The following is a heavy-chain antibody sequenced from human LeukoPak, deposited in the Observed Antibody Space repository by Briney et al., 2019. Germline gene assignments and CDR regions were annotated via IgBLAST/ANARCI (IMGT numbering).Heavy chain of an antibody. CDR2: IYYSGST. J-gene: IGHJ4*02. V-gene: IGHV4-59*01. CDR1: GGSFSGYY. CDR3: ARYDFWSGYYGDS. D-gene: IGHD3-3*01. Sequence: PSETLSLTCAVYGGSFSGYYWSWLRQPPGKGLEWVGYIYYSGSTNYNPSLKSRVTMSVDTSKNLFSLKLSSVTAADTAVYYCARYDFWSGYYGDSWGQGTLVTVSS.